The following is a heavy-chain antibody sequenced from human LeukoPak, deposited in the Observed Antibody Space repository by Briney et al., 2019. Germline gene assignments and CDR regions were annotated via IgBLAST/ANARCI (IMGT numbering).Heavy chain of an antibody. CDR3: ARHWNDGSVDY. CDR2: IIHSGST. V-gene: IGHV4-34*12. J-gene: IGHJ4*02. Sequence: SETLSLTCAVYGGSFSGYYWSWIRQPPGKGLEWIGEIIHSGSTNYNPSLKSRITISVDTSKNQFSLKLSSVTAADTAVYSCARHWNDGSVDYWGPGTVVTVSS. CDR1: GGSFSGYY. D-gene: IGHD1-1*01.